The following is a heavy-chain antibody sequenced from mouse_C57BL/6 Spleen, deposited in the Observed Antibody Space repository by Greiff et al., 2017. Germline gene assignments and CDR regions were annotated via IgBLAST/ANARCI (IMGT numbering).Heavy chain of an antibody. J-gene: IGHJ1*03. CDR1: GYTFTDYN. Sequence: VQLQQSGPELVKPGASVKIPCKASGYTFTDYNMDWVKQSHGKSLEWIGDINPNNGGTIYNQKFKGKATLTVDKSSSTAYMELRSLTSEDTAVYYCARGYYDYDGYLDVWGTGTTVTVSS. CDR3: ARGYYDYDGYLDV. V-gene: IGHV1-18*01. CDR2: INPNNGGT. D-gene: IGHD2-4*01.